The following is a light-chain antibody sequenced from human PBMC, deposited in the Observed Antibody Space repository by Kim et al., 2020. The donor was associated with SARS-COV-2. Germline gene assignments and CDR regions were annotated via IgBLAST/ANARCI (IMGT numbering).Light chain of an antibody. J-gene: IGKJ2*03. Sequence: LCPGERATLSCRASQSVSSSYLAWYQQKPGQAPRLLIYGASSRATGIPDRFSGSGSGTDFTLTISRLEPEDFAVYYCQQYGSSLYSFGQGTKLEIK. CDR2: GAS. V-gene: IGKV3-20*01. CDR3: QQYGSSLYS. CDR1: QSVSSSY.